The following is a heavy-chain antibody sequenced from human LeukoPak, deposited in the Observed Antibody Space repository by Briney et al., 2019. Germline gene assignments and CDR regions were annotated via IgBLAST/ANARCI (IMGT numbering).Heavy chain of an antibody. CDR3: ARDTHYYGSGSPAFDF. CDR1: GFTFSSYS. D-gene: IGHD3-10*01. V-gene: IGHV3-21*01. CDR2: ISSSSSYI. Sequence: KAGGSLRLSCAASGFTFSSYSMNWVRQAPGKGLEWVSSISSSSSYIYYADSVQGRFTISRDNAKNSLYLQMNSLKAEDTALYYCARDTHYYGSGSPAFDFWGRGTMVTVSS. J-gene: IGHJ3*01.